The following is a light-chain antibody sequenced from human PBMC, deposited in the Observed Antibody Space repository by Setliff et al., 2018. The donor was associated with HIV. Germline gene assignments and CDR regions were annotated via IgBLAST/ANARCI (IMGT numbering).Light chain of an antibody. Sequence: QSALTQPASVSGSPGQSITISCTGTSSDVGGYNYVSLYQQHPGKAPKLMICDVTNRPSGVSDRFSGSKSGNTASLTLAGLQAEDEADYYCCSYTSSNTVLFGGGTKVTVL. J-gene: IGLJ2*01. CDR2: DVT. CDR3: CSYTSSNTVL. V-gene: IGLV2-14*03. CDR1: SSDVGGYNY.